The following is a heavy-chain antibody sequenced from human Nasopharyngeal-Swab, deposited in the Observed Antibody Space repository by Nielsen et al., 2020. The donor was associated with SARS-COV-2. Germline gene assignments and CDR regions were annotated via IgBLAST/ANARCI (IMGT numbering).Heavy chain of an antibody. CDR2: IWYDGSNK. CDR1: GFTFSSYG. D-gene: IGHD6-13*01. J-gene: IGHJ4*02. Sequence: GESLKISCAASGFTFSSYGMHWVRQAPGKGLEWVAVIWYDGSNKYYADSVKGRFTISRGNSKNTLYLQMNSLRAEDTAVYYCARELAAAGTGGNWGQGTLVTVSS. V-gene: IGHV3-33*01. CDR3: ARELAAAGTGGN.